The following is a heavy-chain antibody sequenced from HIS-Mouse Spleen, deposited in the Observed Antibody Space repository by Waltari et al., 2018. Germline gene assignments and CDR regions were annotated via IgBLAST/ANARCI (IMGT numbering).Heavy chain of an antibody. CDR3: AKYSYEAFDI. V-gene: IGHV3-30*18. CDR2: ISYDGSTK. CDR1: GFTFSSYG. Sequence: QVQLVESGGGVVQPGRSLRLSCAASGFTFSSYGMHWVRQAAGKGVGWVAVISYDGSTKYYADSVKGRFTISRDNSKNTLYLQMNSLRAEDTAVYYCAKYSYEAFDIWGQGTMVTVSS. J-gene: IGHJ3*02. D-gene: IGHD5-18*01.